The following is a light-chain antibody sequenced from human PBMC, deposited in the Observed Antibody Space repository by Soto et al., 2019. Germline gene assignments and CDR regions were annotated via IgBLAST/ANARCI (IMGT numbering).Light chain of an antibody. CDR1: QSISSY. Sequence: DIQMTQSPSSLSASVGDRVTITCRASQSISSYLNWYHQKPGKAPKVLISGASSLQSGVPLRFSGSGSETDFTLTISSMEPEDYAVYYCQQRREWPLTFGGGTQVDIK. CDR2: GAS. V-gene: IGKV1-39*01. CDR3: QQRREWPLT. J-gene: IGKJ4*01.